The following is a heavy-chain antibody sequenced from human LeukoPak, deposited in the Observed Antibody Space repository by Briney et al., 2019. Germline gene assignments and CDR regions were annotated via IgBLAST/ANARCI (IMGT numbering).Heavy chain of an antibody. CDR1: GGSFSDYY. V-gene: IGHV4-34*01. J-gene: IGHJ3*02. Sequence: SETLSLTCAVYGGSFSDYYWSWIRQPPGKGLEWIGEINHSGNTNYNPSLKSRVTISVDTSKNQFSLKLNSVTPEDTAVYYCARLLWFGESPDAFDIWGQGTMVTVSS. D-gene: IGHD3-10*01. CDR3: ARLLWFGESPDAFDI. CDR2: INHSGNT.